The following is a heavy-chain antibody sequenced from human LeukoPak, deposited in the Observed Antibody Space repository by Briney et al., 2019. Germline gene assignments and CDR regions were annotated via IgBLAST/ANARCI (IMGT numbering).Heavy chain of an antibody. Sequence: ASVKVSCKASGYTFTDYYLHWVRQAPGQGLEWVGWIHPNSGATHYAQKFQGRLTMTRDTSISTVYMELTRLRSDDTAVYYCARALGRYSGYDYDCWGQGTLVTAS. J-gene: IGHJ4*02. CDR3: ARALGRYSGYDYDC. CDR1: GYTFTDYY. CDR2: IHPNSGAT. D-gene: IGHD5-12*01. V-gene: IGHV1-2*02.